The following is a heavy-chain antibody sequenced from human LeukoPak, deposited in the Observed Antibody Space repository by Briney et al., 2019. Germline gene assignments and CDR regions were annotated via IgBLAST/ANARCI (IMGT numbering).Heavy chain of an antibody. CDR2: IRSKSDGRIT. J-gene: IGHJ4*02. V-gene: IGHV3-15*01. D-gene: IGHD6-13*01. CDR1: GVTFSHAW. CDR3: ATIAASGQIDY. Sequence: PGGALRLSCAASGVTFSHAWMSWGRQAPGEGLEWGGRIRSKSDGRITDYAAPVKGRFTISRDDSKNTLDLQMNSLKTEDTAVYYCATIAASGQIDYWGQGTLVTVSS.